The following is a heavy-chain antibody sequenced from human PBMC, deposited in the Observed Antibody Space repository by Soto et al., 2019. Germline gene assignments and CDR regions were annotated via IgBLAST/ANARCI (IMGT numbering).Heavy chain of an antibody. CDR3: XXEKDYSXXWYVDY. V-gene: IGHV3-30-3*01. CDR1: GFTFSSYA. D-gene: IGHD6-13*01. J-gene: IGHJ4*02. Sequence: QVQLVESGGGVVQPGRSLRLSCAASGFTFSSYAMHWVRQAPGKGLEWVAVISYDGSNKYYADSVKGRFTISRDNSKXXXXXXXXXXXXXXXXXXXXXXEKDYSXXWYVDYWGQGTLVTVSS. CDR2: ISYDGSNK.